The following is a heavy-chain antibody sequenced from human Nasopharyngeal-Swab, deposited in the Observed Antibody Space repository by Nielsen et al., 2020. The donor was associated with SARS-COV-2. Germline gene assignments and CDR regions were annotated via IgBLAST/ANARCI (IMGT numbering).Heavy chain of an antibody. CDR3: ARDRAWDSSGWDYYYGMDV. Sequence: RQAPGKGLEWIGYIYYSGSTNYSPSLKSRVTISVDTSKNQFSLKLSSVTAADTAVYYCARDRAWDSSGWDYYYGMDVWGQGTTVTVSS. V-gene: IGHV4-59*01. CDR2: IYYSGST. D-gene: IGHD6-19*01. J-gene: IGHJ6*02.